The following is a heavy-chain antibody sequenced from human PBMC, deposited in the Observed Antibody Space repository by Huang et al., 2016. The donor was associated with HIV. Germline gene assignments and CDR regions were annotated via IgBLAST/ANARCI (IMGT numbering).Heavy chain of an antibody. V-gene: IGHV1-46*01. D-gene: IGHD1-1*01. CDR1: GYPFTTYY. J-gene: IGHJ6*02. Sequence: QVQLVQSGAEMKKPGASVKVSCKASGYPFTTYYMHWVRQAPGQGLEWMGIINPSSGNTNYAQKFQDRVNGTRDTSTSTVYMHLSTLRSEDTAVYYCARDWYRTHYYGMDVWGQGTTVTVSS. CDR3: ARDWYRTHYYGMDV. CDR2: INPSSGNT.